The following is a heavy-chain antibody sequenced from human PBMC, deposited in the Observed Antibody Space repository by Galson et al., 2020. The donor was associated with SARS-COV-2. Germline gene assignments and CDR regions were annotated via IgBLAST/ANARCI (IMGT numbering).Heavy chain of an antibody. J-gene: IGHJ4*02. CDR3: AKTGAVAVGGFDY. Sequence: TGGSLRLSCAASGFTFSSYAMSWVRQAPGKGLEWVSAISDSGGSTYYADSVKGRFTISRDNSKNTLYLQMNSLRAEDTAVYYCAKTGAVAVGGFDYWGQGTLVTVSS. CDR2: ISDSGGST. D-gene: IGHD6-19*01. CDR1: GFTFSSYA. V-gene: IGHV3-23*01.